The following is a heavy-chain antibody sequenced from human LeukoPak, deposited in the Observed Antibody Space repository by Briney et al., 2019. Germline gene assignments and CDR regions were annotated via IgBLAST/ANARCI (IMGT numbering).Heavy chain of an antibody. CDR2: INPNSGGT. CDR3: ARCVTMVRGGNGWFDP. Sequence: ASVKVSCKASGYTFTGYYMHWVRQAPGQGLEWMGWINPNSGGTNYAQKFQGRVTMTRDTSISTAYMELSRLRSDDTAVYYCARCVTMVRGGNGWFDPWGQGTLVTVSP. V-gene: IGHV1-2*02. CDR1: GYTFTGYY. J-gene: IGHJ5*02. D-gene: IGHD3-10*01.